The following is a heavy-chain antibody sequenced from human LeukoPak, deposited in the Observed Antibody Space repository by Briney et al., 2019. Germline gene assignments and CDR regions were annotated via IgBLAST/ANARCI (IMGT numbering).Heavy chain of an antibody. V-gene: IGHV3-30*02. Sequence: GGSLRLSCAASGFTFSSYGMHWVRQAPGKGLEWVAFIRYDGSNKYYADSVKGRFTISRDNSKNTLYLQMNSLRAEDTAVYYCAREGYIEFDYWGQGTLVTVSS. J-gene: IGHJ4*02. CDR1: GFTFSSYG. CDR2: IRYDGSNK. D-gene: IGHD6-13*01. CDR3: AREGYIEFDY.